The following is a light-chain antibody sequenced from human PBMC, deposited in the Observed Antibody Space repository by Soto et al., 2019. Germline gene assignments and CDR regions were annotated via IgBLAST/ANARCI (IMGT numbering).Light chain of an antibody. V-gene: IGKV3D-20*02. CDR3: QQRSNWPLT. CDR2: GTS. CDR1: ERIYSAY. J-gene: IGKJ5*01. Sequence: LTQSPGTLSLSRGERATLSCRASERIYSAYLGWYQPKHGQAPRLLIYGTSSRDTGIPDRFSGSGSGTDCTLPISRLEPEDVAVDYCQQRSNWPLTFGQGTRLEIK.